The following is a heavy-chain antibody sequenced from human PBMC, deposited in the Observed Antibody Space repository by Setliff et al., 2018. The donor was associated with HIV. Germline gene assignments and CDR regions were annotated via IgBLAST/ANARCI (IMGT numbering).Heavy chain of an antibody. Sequence: SETLSLTCAVSGGSFNRNDWWTWVRQSPGKGLEWIGNMYYSGSTYYNPSLKSRVTISVDTSKNHLSLKLTSVTAADTGLYYCVFGLRFSPFDNWGQGTLVTVSS. V-gene: IGHV4-4*02. D-gene: IGHD5-12*01. J-gene: IGHJ4*02. CDR1: GGSFNRNDW. CDR2: MYYSGST. CDR3: VFGLRFSPFDN.